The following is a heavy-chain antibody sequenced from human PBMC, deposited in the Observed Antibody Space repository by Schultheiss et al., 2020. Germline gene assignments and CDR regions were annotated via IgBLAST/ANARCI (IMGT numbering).Heavy chain of an antibody. Sequence: SETLSLTCTVSGGSINSDYYYWSWIRQPAGKGLEWIGRIYTSGSTNYNSSLKSRVTISVDTSKNQFSLKLSSVTAADTAVYYCARPSGRRSDAFDIWGQGTMVTVSS. CDR3: ARPSGRRSDAFDI. J-gene: IGHJ3*02. V-gene: IGHV4-61*02. CDR2: IYTSGST. D-gene: IGHD3-10*01. CDR1: GGSINSDYYY.